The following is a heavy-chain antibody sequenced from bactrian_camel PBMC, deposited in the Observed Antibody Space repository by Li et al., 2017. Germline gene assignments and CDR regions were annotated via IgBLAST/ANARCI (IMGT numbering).Heavy chain of an antibody. J-gene: IGHJ4*01. CDR1: GDIYSSNY. D-gene: IGHD5*01. Sequence: HVQLVESGGGSVQAGGSLRLSCAASGDIYSSNYMAWFRQAPGKEREGVATIATYGGTTLYADFAEGRFTASQDDTKYKTFLQLDSLKPEDTAMYYCAADLIPWRRCGLVPGEYKVWGQGTQVTVS. CDR3: AADLIPWRRCGLVPGEYKV. V-gene: IGHV3S53*01. CDR2: IATYGGTT.